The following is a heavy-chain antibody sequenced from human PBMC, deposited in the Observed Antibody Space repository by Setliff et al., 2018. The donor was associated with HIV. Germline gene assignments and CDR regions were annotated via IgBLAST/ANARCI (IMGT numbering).Heavy chain of an antibody. CDR2: ISAYNGNT. D-gene: IGHD3-10*01. J-gene: IGHJ6*04. CDR3: ARGKGVGGVIITGGLDV. CDR1: GYTFTSYG. V-gene: IGHV1-18*01. Sequence: GASVKVSCKASGYTFTSYGISWVRQAPGQGLEWMGWISAYNGNTNYAQKLQGRVAMTTDTSRSTAYMELRSLRSDDTAVYYGARGKGVGGVIITGGLDVWGKGTTVTVSA.